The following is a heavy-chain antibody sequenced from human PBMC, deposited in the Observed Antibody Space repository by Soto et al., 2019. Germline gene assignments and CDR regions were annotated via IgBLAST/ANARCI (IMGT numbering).Heavy chain of an antibody. Sequence: SETLSLTCAVYGGSFSGYYWSWIRQPPGKGLEWIGEINHSGSTNYNPSLKSRVTISVDTSKNQFSLKLSSVTAADTAVYYCARHSSSSRYAFDIWGQGTMVTVSS. CDR2: INHSGST. V-gene: IGHV4-34*01. CDR3: ARHSSSSRYAFDI. CDR1: GGSFSGYY. J-gene: IGHJ3*02. D-gene: IGHD6-6*01.